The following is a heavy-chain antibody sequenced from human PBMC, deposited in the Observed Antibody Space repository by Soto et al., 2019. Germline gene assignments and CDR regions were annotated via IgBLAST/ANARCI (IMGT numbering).Heavy chain of an antibody. Sequence: PSETLSLTCTVSGGSISSGNYYWSWIRQPPGKGLEWIGFISYSGTTHYSASLRSRVSISVDTSKSQFSLKLSSVTAADTAVYYCAKDSGYNYGYFRWFDPWGQGTLVT. CDR2: ISYSGTT. V-gene: IGHV4-30-4*02. CDR1: GGSISSGNYY. D-gene: IGHD5-18*01. J-gene: IGHJ5*02. CDR3: AKDSGYNYGYFRWFDP.